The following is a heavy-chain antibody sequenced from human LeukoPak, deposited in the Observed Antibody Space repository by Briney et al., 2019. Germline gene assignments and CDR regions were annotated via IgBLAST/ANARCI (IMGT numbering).Heavy chain of an antibody. J-gene: IGHJ4*02. V-gene: IGHV3-23*01. CDR1: GFTFSNYA. D-gene: IGHD4-17*01. CDR3: ARDGDYGDYY. Sequence: GGSLRLSCTASGFTFSNYAMSWVRQAPGKGLEWVSFISGGDTTFYADSVKGRFTISRDNAKNSLYLQMNSLRAEDTAVYYCARDGDYGDYYWGQGTLVTVSS. CDR2: ISGGDTT.